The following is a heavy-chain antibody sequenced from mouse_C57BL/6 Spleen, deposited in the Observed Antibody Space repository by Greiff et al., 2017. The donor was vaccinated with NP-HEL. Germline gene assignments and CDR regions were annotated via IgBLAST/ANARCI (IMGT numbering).Heavy chain of an antibody. CDR1: GYTFTSYG. CDR2: IYPRSGNT. V-gene: IGHV1-81*01. D-gene: IGHD1-1*01. J-gene: IGHJ1*03. Sequence: QVTLKVSGAELARPGASVKLSCKASGYTFTSYGISWVKQRTGQGLEWIGEIYPRSGNTYYNEKFKGKATLTADKSSSTAYMELRSLTSEDSAVYFCARFWGPITTVVVPVWGTGTTVTVSS. CDR3: ARFWGPITTVVVPV.